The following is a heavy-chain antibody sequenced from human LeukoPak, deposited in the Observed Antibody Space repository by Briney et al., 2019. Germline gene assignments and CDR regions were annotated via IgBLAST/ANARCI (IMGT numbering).Heavy chain of an antibody. V-gene: IGHV3-30-3*01. D-gene: IGHD2-2*01. CDR1: GFTFSSYA. J-gene: IGHJ4*02. CDR3: ASAPGTSRDLKSDY. Sequence: GGSLRLSCAASGFTFSSYAMQWVRQAPGKGLEWVAVISYDGSNKYYADSVKGRFTISRDNSKNTLYLQMNSLRAEDTAVYYCASAPGTSRDLKSDYWGQGTLVTVSS. CDR2: ISYDGSNK.